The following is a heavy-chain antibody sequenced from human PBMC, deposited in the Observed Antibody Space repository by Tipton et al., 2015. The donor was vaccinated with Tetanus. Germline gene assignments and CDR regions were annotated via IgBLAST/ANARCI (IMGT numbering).Heavy chain of an antibody. Sequence: LRLSCAVYGGSLSRYYWTWIRQPPGKDLEWIGYIYQTGTTYYNPSLKGRVTISMDRSNTQFSLRLDSLTAADTAVYYCARAAGFLGLTHDFWGRGTLVSVSS. CDR2: IYQTGTT. V-gene: IGHV4-34*01. J-gene: IGHJ4*02. CDR3: ARAAGFLGLTHDF. CDR1: GGSLSRYY. D-gene: IGHD2/OR15-2a*01.